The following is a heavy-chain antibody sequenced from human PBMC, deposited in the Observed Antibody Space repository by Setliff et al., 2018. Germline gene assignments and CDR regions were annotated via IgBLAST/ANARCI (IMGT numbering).Heavy chain of an antibody. CDR2: INLNTGNI. CDR1: GYPFISYD. D-gene: IGHD3-16*01. J-gene: IGHJ4*02. CDR3: ARDTLALGDITLFDY. V-gene: IGHV1-2*02. Sequence: GASVKVSCKASGYPFISYDINWVRQAPGQGLEWMGRINLNTGNIFYAQEFQGRVTLTRDTSISTAYMELTGLKYDDTAIYYCARDTLALGDITLFDYWGQGTLVTVSS.